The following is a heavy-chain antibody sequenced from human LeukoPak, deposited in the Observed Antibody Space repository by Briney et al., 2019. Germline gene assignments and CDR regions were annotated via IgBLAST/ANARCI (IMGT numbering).Heavy chain of an antibody. D-gene: IGHD2-8*02. J-gene: IGHJ6*03. CDR3: AKYCTGPTCSPRYMDV. V-gene: IGHV3-23*01. CDR1: GFTFSSYA. Sequence: GGSLRLSCAASGFTFSSYAMSWVRQAPGKGLKWVSLISSNGGGTYYADSVKGRFTISRDNSKNTLYLQMNSLRAEDTAVYYCAKYCTGPTCSPRYMDVWGKGTTVTVSS. CDR2: ISSNGGGT.